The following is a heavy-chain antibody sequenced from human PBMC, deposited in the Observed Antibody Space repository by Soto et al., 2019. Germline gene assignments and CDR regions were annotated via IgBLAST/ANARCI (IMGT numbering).Heavy chain of an antibody. CDR1: GFTFSTYT. V-gene: IGHV3-30-3*01. J-gene: IGHJ4*02. D-gene: IGHD6-19*01. CDR2: ISYDGSNK. CDR3: ARGERGSVWYVPYFDS. Sequence: PEGSLRLSCAASGFTFSTYTMHWVRQAPGKGLEWVAVISYDGSNKYYADSVKGRFTISRDNSKNTLYLQMSSLRVEDTAVYYCARGERGSVWYVPYFDSWGQGTLVTVSS.